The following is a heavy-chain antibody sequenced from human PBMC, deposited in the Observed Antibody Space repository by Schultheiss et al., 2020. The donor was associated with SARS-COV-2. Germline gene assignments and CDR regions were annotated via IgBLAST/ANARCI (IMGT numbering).Heavy chain of an antibody. CDR3: ARGNRRLLSVTPYGMDV. CDR1: GYTFTSYD. V-gene: IGHV1-8*01. J-gene: IGHJ6*02. Sequence: ASVKVSCKASGYTFTSYDINWVRQATGQGLEWMGWMNPNSGNTGYAQKFQGRVTMTRNTSISTAYMELSSLRSEDTAVYYCARGNRRLLSVTPYGMDVWGQGTTVTVSS. D-gene: IGHD4-17*01. CDR2: MNPNSGNT.